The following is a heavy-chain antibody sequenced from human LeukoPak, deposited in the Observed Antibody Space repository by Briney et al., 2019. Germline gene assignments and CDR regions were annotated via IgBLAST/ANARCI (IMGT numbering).Heavy chain of an antibody. D-gene: IGHD3-10*01. V-gene: IGHV3-23*01. CDR3: AKRYYGSGNYDPLLGY. Sequence: PGGSLRLSCAASGFTFSSYAMSWVRQAPGKVLEWVSAISGSGTNTYYADSVKGRFTISRDNSKNTLFLQMNSLRAEDTAVYYCAKRYYGSGNYDPLLGYWGQGALVTVHS. CDR1: GFTFSSYA. J-gene: IGHJ4*02. CDR2: ISGSGTNT.